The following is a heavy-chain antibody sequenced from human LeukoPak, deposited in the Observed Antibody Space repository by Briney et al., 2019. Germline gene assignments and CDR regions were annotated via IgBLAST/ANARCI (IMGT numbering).Heavy chain of an antibody. CDR2: ISAYNGKT. Sequence: ASVKLSCKASGYTFTSYVISCVRQAPRQRVEWMGWISAYNGKTNYAQKLHGRVTMTTDTSTSTAYMELRSLRSDDTAVYYCARCATIFGVVPYYYGMDVWGQGTTVTVSS. CDR1: GYTFTSYV. D-gene: IGHD3-3*01. V-gene: IGHV1-18*01. CDR3: ARCATIFGVVPYYYGMDV. J-gene: IGHJ6*02.